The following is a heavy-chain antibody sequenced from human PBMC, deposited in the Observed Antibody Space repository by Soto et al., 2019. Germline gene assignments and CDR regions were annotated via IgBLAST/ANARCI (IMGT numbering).Heavy chain of an antibody. CDR2: ISGSGGST. J-gene: IGHJ4*02. D-gene: IGHD3-22*01. CDR1: GFTFSSYA. Sequence: GGSLRLSCAASGFTFSSYAMSWVRQAPGKELEWVSAISGSGGSTYYADSVKGRFTISRDNSKNTLYLQMNSLRAEDTAVYYCAKSVNYDSSGYDIDYWGQGTLVTVS. CDR3: AKSVNYDSSGYDIDY. V-gene: IGHV3-23*01.